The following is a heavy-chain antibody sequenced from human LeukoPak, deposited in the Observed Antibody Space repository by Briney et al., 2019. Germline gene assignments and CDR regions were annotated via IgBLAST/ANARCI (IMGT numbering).Heavy chain of an antibody. CDR1: GGSISSSNW. V-gene: IGHV4-4*02. J-gene: IGHJ3*02. D-gene: IGHD6-13*01. Sequence: SGTLSLTCAVSGGSISSSNWWSWVHQPPGKGLEWIGEIYHSGSTNYNPSLKSRVTISVDTSKNQFSLKLSSVTAADTAVYYCARTRLAAAGTKAFDIWGQGTMVTVSS. CDR2: IYHSGST. CDR3: ARTRLAAAGTKAFDI.